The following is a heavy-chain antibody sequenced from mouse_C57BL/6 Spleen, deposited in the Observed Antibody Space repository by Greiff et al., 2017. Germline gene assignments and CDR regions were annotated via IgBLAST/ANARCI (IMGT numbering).Heavy chain of an antibody. CDR1: GYSFTDYN. Sequence: EVQLQQSGPELVKPGASVKISCKASGYSFTDYNMNWVKQSNGKSLEWIGVINPNYGTTSYNQKFKGKATLTVDQSSSTAYMQLNSLTSDDSAVYYCASPYYCSNYEFAYWGQGTLVTVSA. CDR2: INPNYGTT. V-gene: IGHV1-39*01. J-gene: IGHJ3*01. D-gene: IGHD2-5*01. CDR3: ASPYYCSNYEFAY.